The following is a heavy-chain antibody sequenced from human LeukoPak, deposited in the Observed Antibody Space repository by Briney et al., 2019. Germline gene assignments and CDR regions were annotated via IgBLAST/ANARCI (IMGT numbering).Heavy chain of an antibody. D-gene: IGHD3-16*02. CDR3: ARAKYRNAFDI. V-gene: IGHV4-59*08. CDR2: IYYSGST. Sequence: PSETLSLTCTVSGGSISSYYWSWIRQPPGKGLEWIGYIYYSGSTYYNPSLKSRVTISVDTSKNQFSLKLSSVTAADTAVYYCARAKYRNAFDIWGQGTMITVSS. CDR1: GGSISSYY. J-gene: IGHJ3*02.